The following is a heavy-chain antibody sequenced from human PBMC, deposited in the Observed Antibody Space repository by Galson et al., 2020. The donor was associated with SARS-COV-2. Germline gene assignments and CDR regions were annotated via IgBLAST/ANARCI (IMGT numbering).Heavy chain of an antibody. J-gene: IGHJ6*03. CDR3: ARGQRARMSTGREFCAAVSWPSGDYLVL. V-gene: IGHV4-34*01. CDR2: VDHTGKD. D-gene: IGHD2-21*01. CDR1: GGSLRGSY. Sequence: SETLSLTCAVYGGSLRGSYWTWIRQTPGKGLEWIGEVDHTGKDYYSPSLGSRVTTYVDKSKNKFSLSLHSATAADTAVYYCARGQRARMSTGREFCAAVSWPSGDYLVLWCKGTAVTL.